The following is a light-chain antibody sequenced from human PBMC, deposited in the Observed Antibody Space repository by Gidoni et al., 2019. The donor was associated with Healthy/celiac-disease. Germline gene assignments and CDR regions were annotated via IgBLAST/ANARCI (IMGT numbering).Light chain of an antibody. V-gene: IGKV1-8*01. J-gene: IGKJ4*01. Sequence: AIRMTQSPSSFSASTGDRVTITCLASQCISRYLAWYQQKPGKAPKLLIYAASTLQSGVPSRFSGSGSGTDFTLTISCLQSEDFATYYCQQYYSYPLLTFGGXTKVEIK. CDR2: AAS. CDR1: QCISRY. CDR3: QQYYSYPLLT.